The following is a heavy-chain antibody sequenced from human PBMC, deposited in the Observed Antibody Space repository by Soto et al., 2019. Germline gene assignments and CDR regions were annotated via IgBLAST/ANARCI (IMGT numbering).Heavy chain of an antibody. CDR1: GGTFSSYA. Sequence: QVQLVQSGAEVKKPGSSVKVSCKASGGTFSSYAISWVRQAPGQGLEWMGGIIPIFGTANYAQKFQGRVTITADESTSTAYMELSSLRSEDTAVYYCARGHGVYDDSSGYYPAFGYGMDVWGQGTTVTVSS. CDR3: ARGHGVYDDSSGYYPAFGYGMDV. V-gene: IGHV1-69*01. CDR2: IIPIFGTA. J-gene: IGHJ6*02. D-gene: IGHD3-22*01.